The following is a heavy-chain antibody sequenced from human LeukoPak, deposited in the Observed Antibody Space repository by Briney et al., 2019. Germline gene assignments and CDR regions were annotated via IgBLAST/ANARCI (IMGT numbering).Heavy chain of an antibody. Sequence: ASVKVSCKASGYTFTGYYMHWVRQAPGQGLEWMGWISAYNGSTNYAQKLQGRVTMTTDTSTSTAYMELRSLRSDDTAVYYCARDEIRHRGSSPDYWGQGTLVTVSS. V-gene: IGHV1-18*04. CDR2: ISAYNGST. CDR1: GYTFTGYY. D-gene: IGHD6-13*01. CDR3: ARDEIRHRGSSPDY. J-gene: IGHJ4*02.